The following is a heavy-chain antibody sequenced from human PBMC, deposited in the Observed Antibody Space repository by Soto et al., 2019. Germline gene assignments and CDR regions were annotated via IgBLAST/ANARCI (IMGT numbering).Heavy chain of an antibody. CDR3: AASIFYYGMDV. CDR2: IYPGDSDT. V-gene: IGHV5-51*01. CDR1: VYPFTSYW. Sequence: ESLKICCNVSVYPFTSYWIGWVRQMPGKGPEWIGIIYPGDSDTKYNPSFQGQVTISADKSITTTYLQWSSLKASDTAIYYCAASIFYYGMDVWGQGTTVTVSS. J-gene: IGHJ6*02.